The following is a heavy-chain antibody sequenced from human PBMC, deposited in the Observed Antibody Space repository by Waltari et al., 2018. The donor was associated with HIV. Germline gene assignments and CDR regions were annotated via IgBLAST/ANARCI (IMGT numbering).Heavy chain of an antibody. D-gene: IGHD4-17*01. V-gene: IGHV4-34*01. CDR3: ARDSVPSFDYGDYYYYGMDV. CDR1: GGSYSGHY. CDR2: INHSGSS. Sequence: VPLQKWGAVLLRPSETLSLTCADYGGSYSGHYCSWIRQPPGKALEWFGEINHSGSSNYNPSLKSRVTISVDTSKNQFSLRLRSVTAADTAVYYCARDSVPSFDYGDYYYYGMDVWSQGTTVTVSS. J-gene: IGHJ6*01.